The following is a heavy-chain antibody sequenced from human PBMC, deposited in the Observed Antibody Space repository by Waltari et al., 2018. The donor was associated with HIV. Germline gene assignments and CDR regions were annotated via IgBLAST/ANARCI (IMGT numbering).Heavy chain of an antibody. V-gene: IGHV4-34*01. D-gene: IGHD5-18*01. CDR1: GGSFSGYY. J-gene: IGHJ4*02. CDR3: ARTSGGYSYGYVFWY. CDR2: INHSGST. Sequence: QVQLQQWGAGLLKPSETLSLTGAVYGGSFSGYYWSWIRQPPGKGLEWIGEINHSGSTTNTPSLKSRVTISVDTSKNQFSLKLSSVTPADTAVYYCARTSGGYSYGYVFWYWGQGTLVTVSS.